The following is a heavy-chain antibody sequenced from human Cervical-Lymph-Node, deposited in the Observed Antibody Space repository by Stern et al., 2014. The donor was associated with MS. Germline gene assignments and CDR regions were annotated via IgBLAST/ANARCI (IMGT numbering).Heavy chain of an antibody. J-gene: IGHJ4*02. Sequence: QVTLKESGPALVKPTQTLTLTCTFSGFSLSTRGVGVGWIRQPPGKALECLAVIYWDDDKYYSPSLKSRLTITKDISKNQVVLTLINMDPVDTATYYCAHRLPTWAIDYWGQGTLVTVSS. CDR1: GFSLSTRGVG. CDR2: IYWDDDK. CDR3: AHRLPTWAIDY. V-gene: IGHV2-5*02.